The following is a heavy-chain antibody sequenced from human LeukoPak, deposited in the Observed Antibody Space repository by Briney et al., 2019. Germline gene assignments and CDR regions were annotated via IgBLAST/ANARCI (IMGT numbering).Heavy chain of an antibody. Sequence: RSGGSLRLSCAASGFTFDDYTMHWVRQVPGKGLEWVSLISWDGDSTYYADSVKGRFTISRDNSEYFLYLQMNSLRPEDTALYYCVKGLWGSPFWGQGTLVTVSS. CDR2: ISWDGDST. CDR3: VKGLWGSPF. CDR1: GFTFDDYT. V-gene: IGHV3-43*01. D-gene: IGHD3-16*01. J-gene: IGHJ4*02.